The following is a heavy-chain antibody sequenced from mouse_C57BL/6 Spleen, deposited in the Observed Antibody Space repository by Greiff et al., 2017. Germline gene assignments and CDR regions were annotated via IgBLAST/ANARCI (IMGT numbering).Heavy chain of an antibody. CDR2: IHPNSGST. J-gene: IGHJ1*03. V-gene: IGHV1-64*01. CDR3: YYYGSSWYFDV. CDR1: GYTFTSYW. D-gene: IGHD1-1*01. Sequence: VQLQQPGAELVKPGASVKLSCKASGYTFTSYWMHWVKQRPGQGLEWIGMIHPNSGSTNYNEKFKSKATLTVDKSSSTAYMQLSSLTSEDSAVYYCYYYGSSWYFDVWGTGTTVTVSS.